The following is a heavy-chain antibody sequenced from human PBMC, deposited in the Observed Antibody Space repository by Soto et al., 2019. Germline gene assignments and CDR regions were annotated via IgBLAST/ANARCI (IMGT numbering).Heavy chain of an antibody. CDR2: ISWSSVTF. D-gene: IGHD5-12*01. V-gene: IGHV3-9*01. Sequence: EVQLVESGGGLVQPGRSLRLSCAASGFTFDDYAMHWVRQAPGKGLEWVSGISWSSVTFDYADSVKGRFTISRDNAKNSLYLQMNSLRAEDTDFYYCAKDHDEDFGYDLDYFDYWGQGTLVTVSS. CDR3: AKDHDEDFGYDLDYFDY. CDR1: GFTFDDYA. J-gene: IGHJ4*02.